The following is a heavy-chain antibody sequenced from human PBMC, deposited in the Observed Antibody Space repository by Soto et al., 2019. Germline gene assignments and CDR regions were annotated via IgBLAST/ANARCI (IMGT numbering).Heavy chain of an antibody. CDR1: GYTFTGYY. Sequence: QVQLVQSGAEVKKPGASVKVSCKASGYTFTGYYMHWVRQAPGQGLEWMGWINPNSGGTNYAQKFQGRVTMTRDTSNSTAYMELSRLRSDDTAVYYCARVWWGYDSSGYYDYWGQGTLVTVSS. CDR2: INPNSGGT. V-gene: IGHV1-2*02. J-gene: IGHJ4*02. D-gene: IGHD3-22*01. CDR3: ARVWWGYDSSGYYDY.